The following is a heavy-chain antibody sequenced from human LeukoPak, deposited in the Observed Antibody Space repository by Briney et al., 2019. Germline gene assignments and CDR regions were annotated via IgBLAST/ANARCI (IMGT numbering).Heavy chain of an antibody. CDR3: AREMVDIVVVPAAIGKRSYYYYMDV. Sequence: GASVKVSCKASGYTFTSYGISWVRQAPGQGLEWMGWISAYNGNTNYAQKLQGRVTMTTDTSTSTAYMELRSLRSDDTAVYYCAREMVDIVVVPAAIGKRSYYYYMDVWGKGTTVTVSS. D-gene: IGHD2-2*02. V-gene: IGHV1-18*01. J-gene: IGHJ6*03. CDR1: GYTFTSYG. CDR2: ISAYNGNT.